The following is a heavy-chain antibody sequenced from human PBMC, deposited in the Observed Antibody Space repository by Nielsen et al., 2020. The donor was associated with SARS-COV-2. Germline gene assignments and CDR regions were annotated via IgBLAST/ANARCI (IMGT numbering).Heavy chain of an antibody. J-gene: IGHJ6*02. CDR3: ARGGEYSSGWFTSYYGMDV. D-gene: IGHD6-19*01. Sequence: GESLKISCAASGFTFRNYAMHWVRQAPGKGLEWVAVIWYDASHKYYVDSGKGRFTISRDNSDNTLFLQMNSLRAEDTAVYYCARGGEYSSGWFTSYYGMDVWGQGTTVTVSS. CDR2: IWYDASHK. CDR1: GFTFRNYA. V-gene: IGHV3-33*01.